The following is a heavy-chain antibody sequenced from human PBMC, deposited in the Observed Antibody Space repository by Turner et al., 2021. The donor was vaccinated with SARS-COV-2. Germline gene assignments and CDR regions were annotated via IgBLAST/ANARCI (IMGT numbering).Heavy chain of an antibody. D-gene: IGHD2-21*02. J-gene: IGHJ6*02. CDR1: GYTLTELS. CDR2: FDPEDGET. V-gene: IGHV1-24*01. CDR3: ATSLVVVTATSQGQKYYYYYGMDV. Sequence: QVQLVQSGAEVKKPGASVKVSCKVSGYTLTELSMHWVRQAPGKGLEWMGGFDPEDGETIYAQKFQGRVTMTEDTSTDTAYMDLSSLRSEDTAVYYCATSLVVVTATSQGQKYYYYYGMDVWGQGTTVTVSS.